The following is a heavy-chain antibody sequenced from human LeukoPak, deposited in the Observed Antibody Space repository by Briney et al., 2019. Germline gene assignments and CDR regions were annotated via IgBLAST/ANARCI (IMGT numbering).Heavy chain of an antibody. V-gene: IGHV3-7*01. Sequence: GGSLRLSCAASVFTFNSYCISWVSQAPGKGLEWVTNIKQDESEKYYVDSVKGRFTISRDNAKNSLYLQMNSLRAEDTAVYYCARDKIEGPTKLDYWGQGILVTVSS. CDR2: IKQDESEK. D-gene: IGHD1-1*01. J-gene: IGHJ4*02. CDR1: VFTFNSYC. CDR3: ARDKIEGPTKLDY.